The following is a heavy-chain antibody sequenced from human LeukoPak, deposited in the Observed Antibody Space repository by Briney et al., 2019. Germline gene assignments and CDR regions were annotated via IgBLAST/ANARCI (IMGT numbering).Heavy chain of an antibody. V-gene: IGHV1-69*05. CDR1: GGTFSSYA. Sequence: SVTVSCKASGGTFSSYAISWVRQAPGQGLEWMGGIIPIFGTANYAQKFQGRVTITTDESTSTAYMELSSLRSEDTAVYYCARGLGNYDSSGYYYWRGGFDIWGQGTMVTVSS. CDR2: IIPIFGTA. D-gene: IGHD3-22*01. J-gene: IGHJ3*02. CDR3: ARGLGNYDSSGYYYWRGGFDI.